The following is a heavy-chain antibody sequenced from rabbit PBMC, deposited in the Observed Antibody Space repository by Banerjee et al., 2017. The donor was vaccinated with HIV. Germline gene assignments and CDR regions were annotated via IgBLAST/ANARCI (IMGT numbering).Heavy chain of an antibody. V-gene: IGHV1S40*01. D-gene: IGHD4-2*01. CDR1: GLDFSSGYW. J-gene: IGHJ4*01. CDR2: IDPIAGKS. Sequence: QSLEESGGDLVKPGASLTLTCKASGLDFSSGYWIFWVRQAPGKGLEWIGYIDPIAGKSHYASWAKGRFTISKTSSTTVTLQMTSLTAADTATYFCARSVDAAYKLWGPGTLVTVS. CDR3: ARSVDAAYKL.